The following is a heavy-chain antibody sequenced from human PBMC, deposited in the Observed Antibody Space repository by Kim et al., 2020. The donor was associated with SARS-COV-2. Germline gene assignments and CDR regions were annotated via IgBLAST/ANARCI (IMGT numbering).Heavy chain of an antibody. D-gene: IGHD2-21*02. Sequence: GGSLRLSCAASGFTFSSYWMGWARQAPGKGLQWVANIKRDGSQEYYVDSVKGRFTISRDNAKNSLYLQMSRLGTEDTAVYYCARLSDSSVDYWGQGTQVTVSS. CDR2: IKRDGSQE. J-gene: IGHJ4*02. V-gene: IGHV3-7*01. CDR3: ARLSDSSVDY. CDR1: GFTFSSYW.